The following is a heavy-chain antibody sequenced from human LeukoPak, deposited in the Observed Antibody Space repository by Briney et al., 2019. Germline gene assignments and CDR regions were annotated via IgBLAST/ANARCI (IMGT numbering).Heavy chain of an antibody. CDR2: INHNGNS. Sequence: PETLSLTCAVSGGSFNDNYWTWIRQPPGKGLEWIGEINHNGNSNYNPSLKSRATISIDTSKNQFSLELRSVTAADTAVYFCARSLRLYYYYYYLDVWGKGTTVSVSS. J-gene: IGHJ6*03. CDR1: GGSFNDNY. D-gene: IGHD3-16*01. CDR3: ARSLRLYYYYYYLDV. V-gene: IGHV4-34*01.